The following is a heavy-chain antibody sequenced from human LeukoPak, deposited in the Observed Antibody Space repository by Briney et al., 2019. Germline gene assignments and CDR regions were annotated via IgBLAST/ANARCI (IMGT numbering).Heavy chain of an antibody. CDR2: ISYSGST. CDR3: ARHRAYYDSSGYYYYFDY. J-gene: IGHJ4*02. V-gene: IGHV4-59*08. D-gene: IGHD3-22*01. Sequence: SETLSLTCTVSGGSISSYYWSWIRQPPGKGLEWIGYISYSGSTNYNPSLKSRVTISVDTSKNQFSLKVHSVTAADTAIYYCARHRAYYDSSGYYYYFDYWGQGTLVPVSS. CDR1: GGSISSYY.